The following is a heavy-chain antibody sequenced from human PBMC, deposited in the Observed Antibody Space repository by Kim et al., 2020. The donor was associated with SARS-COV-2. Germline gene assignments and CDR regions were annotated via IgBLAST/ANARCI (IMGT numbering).Heavy chain of an antibody. CDR3: ARDFGDYSRYFDY. Sequence: AKKFQGSVTRTGDTSTSTVYMELSSLRSEDTAVYYCARDFGDYSRYFDYWGQGTLVTVSS. V-gene: IGHV1-46*01. D-gene: IGHD4-17*01. J-gene: IGHJ4*02.